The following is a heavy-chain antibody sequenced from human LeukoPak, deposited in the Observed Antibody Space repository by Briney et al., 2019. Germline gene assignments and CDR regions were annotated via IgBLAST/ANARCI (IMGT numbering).Heavy chain of an antibody. D-gene: IGHD2-15*01. CDR2: ISYDGSNK. CDR1: GFTFSSYA. V-gene: IGHV3-30*04. J-gene: IGHJ4*02. CDR3: AKARYDGEVMIAATDY. Sequence: GGSLRLSCAASGFTFSSYAMHWVRQAPGKGLEWVAFISYDGSNKYYADSVKGRFTISRDNSKNTLYLQMNNLRADDTAVYYCAKARYDGEVMIAATDYWGQGTLVTVSS.